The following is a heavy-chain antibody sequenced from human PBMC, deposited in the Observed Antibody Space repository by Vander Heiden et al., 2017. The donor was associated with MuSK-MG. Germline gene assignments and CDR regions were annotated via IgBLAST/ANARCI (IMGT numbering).Heavy chain of an antibody. V-gene: IGHV1-46*03. CDR1: GYTFTSYY. J-gene: IGHJ4*02. CDR3: ARDRSPAGVATSYYFDY. CDR2: INPGGGST. D-gene: IGHD5-12*01. Sequence: QVQLVQSGAEVKKPGAPVKVSCQAAGYTFTSYYMHWGRQAPGQGLEWMGIINPGGGSTSYAQKFQGRVTMTRDTSTSTVYMELSSLRSEDTAVYYCARDRSPAGVATSYYFDYWGQGTLVTVSS.